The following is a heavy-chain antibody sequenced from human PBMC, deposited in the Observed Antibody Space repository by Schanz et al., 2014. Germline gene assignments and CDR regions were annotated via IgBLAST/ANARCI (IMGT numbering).Heavy chain of an antibody. J-gene: IGHJ6*02. CDR1: GFIVSSTY. CDR3: TTQQLGSHYLYGMDV. D-gene: IGHD6-13*01. CDR2: IYSGVST. Sequence: EVQLVESGGDLVQPGGSQRLSCAASGFIVSSTYMTWVRQAPGKGLEWVSIIYSGVSTYYADSVKGRFTISRDNSKNTVYLQMNSLRGEDTAVYYCTTQQLGSHYLYGMDVWGQGTTVTVSS. V-gene: IGHV3-66*01.